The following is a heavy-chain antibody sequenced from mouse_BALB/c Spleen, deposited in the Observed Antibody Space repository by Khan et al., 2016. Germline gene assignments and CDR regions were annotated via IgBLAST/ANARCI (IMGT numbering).Heavy chain of an antibody. CDR1: GFNIKDTY. V-gene: IGHV14-3*02. CDR2: IDPANGNT. Sequence: EVQLQESGAELVKPGASVKLSCTASGFNIKDTYMHWVKQRPEQGLEWIGRIDPANGNTKYDPKFQGKATITADTSSNTAYLQLSSLTSEDTAVYYCARSYGNYYYAMDYWGQGTSVTVSS. D-gene: IGHD2-1*01. CDR3: ARSYGNYYYAMDY. J-gene: IGHJ4*01.